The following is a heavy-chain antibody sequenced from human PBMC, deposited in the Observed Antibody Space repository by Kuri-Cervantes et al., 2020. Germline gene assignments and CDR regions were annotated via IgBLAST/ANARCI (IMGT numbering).Heavy chain of an antibody. D-gene: IGHD2-15*01. CDR3: ARVVAALDY. J-gene: IGHJ4*02. CDR2: ISHSGST. Sequence: SETLSLTCAVYGGSFSGYYWSWIRQPPGKGLEWIGEISHSGSTNYNPSLKSRVTISVDTSKNQFSLKLSSVTAADTAVYYCARVVAALDYWGQGTLVTDSS. V-gene: IGHV4-34*01. CDR1: GGSFSGYY.